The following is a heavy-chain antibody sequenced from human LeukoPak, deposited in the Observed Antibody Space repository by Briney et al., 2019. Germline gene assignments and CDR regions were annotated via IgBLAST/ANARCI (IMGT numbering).Heavy chain of an antibody. CDR2: IKQDGSEK. J-gene: IGHJ6*03. Sequence: PGGSLRLSCAASGFTFSSYWMSWVRQAPGKGLEWVANIKQDGSEKYYVDSVKGRFTISRDNAKNSLYLQMNSLRAEDTAVYYCARSSPENYYYYYMDVWGKGTTVTVSS. D-gene: IGHD6-6*01. CDR1: GFTFSSYW. CDR3: ARSSPENYYYYYMDV. V-gene: IGHV3-7*01.